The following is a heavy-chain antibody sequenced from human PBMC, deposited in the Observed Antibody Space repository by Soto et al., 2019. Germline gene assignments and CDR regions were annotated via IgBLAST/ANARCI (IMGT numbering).Heavy chain of an antibody. J-gene: IGHJ4*02. CDR1: GFTFDDYA. V-gene: IGHV3-9*01. D-gene: IGHD5-12*01. CDR2: ISWNSGSI. Sequence: GGSLRLSCAASGFTFDDYAMHWVRQAPGKGLEWVSGISWNSGSIGYADSVKGRFTVSRDNAKKSLYLQMNSLRAEDTALYYCAKMGGYDIRYYFDYWGQGALVTVSS. CDR3: AKMGGYDIRYYFDY.